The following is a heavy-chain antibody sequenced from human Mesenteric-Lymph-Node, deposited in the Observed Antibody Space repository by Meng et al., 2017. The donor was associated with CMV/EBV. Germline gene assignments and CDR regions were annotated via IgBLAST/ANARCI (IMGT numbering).Heavy chain of an antibody. D-gene: IGHD6-25*01. J-gene: IGHJ6*02. CDR3: ARDKGISGDYYYYGMDV. V-gene: IGHV3-21*01. Sequence: GESLKISCAASGFTFSDYNMNWVRQAPGKGLEWVSSISSSSSYIYYADSVKGRFTISRDNAKNSLYLHMNSLNAEDTAVYYCARDKGISGDYYYYGMDVWGQGTTVTVSS. CDR2: ISSSSSYI. CDR1: GFTFSDYN.